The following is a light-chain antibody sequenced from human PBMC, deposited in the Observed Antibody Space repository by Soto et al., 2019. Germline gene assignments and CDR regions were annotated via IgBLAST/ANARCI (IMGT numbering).Light chain of an antibody. V-gene: IGKV3-15*01. Sequence: EIVMTQSPATLSVSPGERATLSCRASQSVSNNYLAWYQQKPGQAPRLLIYGASTRATSFPARFSGSGSGTDFTLTISSLQSEDFAVYYCQQYNNWPWTFGQGTKVDIK. CDR2: GAS. CDR1: QSVSNN. J-gene: IGKJ1*01. CDR3: QQYNNWPWT.